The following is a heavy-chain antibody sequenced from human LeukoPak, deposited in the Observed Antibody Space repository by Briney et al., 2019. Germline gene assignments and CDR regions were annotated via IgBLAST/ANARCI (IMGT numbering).Heavy chain of an antibody. V-gene: IGHV1-18*01. J-gene: IGHJ5*02. D-gene: IGHD7-27*01. CDR1: GYTFTTYD. CDR3: ARASGDRGLNWFYP. CDR2: ISTYNGNT. Sequence: GASVKVSCTASGYTFTTYDISWVRQAPGQGLEWMGWISTYNGNTKYGQRLQGRVTMTTDTSTSTAYMELRSLRSDDTAVYYCARASGDRGLNWFYPWGQGSLVTVSS.